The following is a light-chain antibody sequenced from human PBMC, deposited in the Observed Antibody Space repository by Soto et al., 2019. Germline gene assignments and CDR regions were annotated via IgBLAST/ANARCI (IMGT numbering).Light chain of an antibody. CDR2: GAS. Sequence: EIVLTQSPGTLSLSPGERATLSCRASHSVSSSYLAWYQQNPGQAPRLLIYGASSRATGTPDRFSGSGSGTDFPLTISRLEPEDFAVYYCQQYCSSPPYTFGQGTKLEIK. V-gene: IGKV3-20*01. CDR3: QQYCSSPPYT. CDR1: HSVSSSY. J-gene: IGKJ2*01.